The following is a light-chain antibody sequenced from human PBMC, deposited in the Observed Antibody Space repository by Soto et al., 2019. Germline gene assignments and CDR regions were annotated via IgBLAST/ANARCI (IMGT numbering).Light chain of an antibody. CDR1: SSNIGAGNN. CDR2: DNC. Sequence: QSVLTQPPSVSGAPGQRVTISCTGSSSNIGAGNNVPWYQQLPGTAPKLLICDNCNRPSGVPDRFSDSKSDTSASLAITGLHAEDEADYCFQSFDSNLRFYVFGSRTKLTVL. CDR3: QSFDSNLRFYV. J-gene: IGLJ1*01. V-gene: IGLV1-40*01.